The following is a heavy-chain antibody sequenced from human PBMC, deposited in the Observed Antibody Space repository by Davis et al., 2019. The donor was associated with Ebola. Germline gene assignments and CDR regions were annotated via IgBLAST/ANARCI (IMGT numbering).Heavy chain of an antibody. V-gene: IGHV3-7*01. Sequence: PGGSLRLSCAASGFTFSSYWMSWVRQAPGKGLEWVANIKQDGSEKYYVDSVKGRFTISRDNAKNSLYLQMNSLRAEDTAVYYCARDLQAQWLFFSYFDYWGQGTLVTVSS. J-gene: IGHJ4*02. CDR3: ARDLQAQWLFFSYFDY. D-gene: IGHD6-19*01. CDR1: GFTFSSYW. CDR2: IKQDGSEK.